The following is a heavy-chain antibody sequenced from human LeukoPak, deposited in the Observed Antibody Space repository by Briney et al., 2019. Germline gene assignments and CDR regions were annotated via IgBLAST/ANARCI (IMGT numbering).Heavy chain of an antibody. CDR3: ASGYSYGYVDY. D-gene: IGHD5-18*01. Sequence: PGGTLRLSCAASGFTFSSYGMSWVRQAPGKGLEWVSTISGSGGSTYYADSVKGRFTISRDNSKNTLYLQMNSLRAEDTAVYYCASGYSYGYVDYWGQGTLVTVSS. CDR2: ISGSGGST. V-gene: IGHV3-23*01. J-gene: IGHJ4*02. CDR1: GFTFSSYG.